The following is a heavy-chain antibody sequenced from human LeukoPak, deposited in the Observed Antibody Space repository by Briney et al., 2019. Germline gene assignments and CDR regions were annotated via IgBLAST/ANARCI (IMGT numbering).Heavy chain of an antibody. CDR3: ARDPAYYDFWSGYLPDY. Sequence: GASVKVSCKASGYTFASYYMHWVRRAPGQGLEWMGIINPSGGSTSYAQKFQGRVTMTRDTSTSTVYMELRSLRSDDTAVYYCARDPAYYDFWSGYLPDYWGQGTLVTVSS. V-gene: IGHV1-46*01. CDR1: GYTFASYY. J-gene: IGHJ4*02. D-gene: IGHD3-3*01. CDR2: INPSGGST.